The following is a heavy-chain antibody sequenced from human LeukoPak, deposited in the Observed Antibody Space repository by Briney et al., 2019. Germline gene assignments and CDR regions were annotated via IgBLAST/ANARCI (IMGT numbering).Heavy chain of an antibody. Sequence: PSETLSLTCAVYGGSFSGYYWSWIRQPPGKGLEWIGEINHSGSTNYNPSLKSRVTISVDTSKNQFSLKLSSVTAADTAVYYCAGKIGYGVLRTSYYFDYWGQGTLVTVSS. CDR2: INHSGST. J-gene: IGHJ4*02. CDR3: AGKIGYGVLRTSYYFDY. D-gene: IGHD3-10*01. V-gene: IGHV4-34*01. CDR1: GGSFSGYY.